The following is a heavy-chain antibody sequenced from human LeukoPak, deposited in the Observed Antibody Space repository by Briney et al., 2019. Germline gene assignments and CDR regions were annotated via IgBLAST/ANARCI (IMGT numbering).Heavy chain of an antibody. J-gene: IGHJ6*02. CDR2: ISSSSGDK. CDR1: GFTFSSYN. Sequence: GGSLRLSCAASGFTFSSYNMNWVRQAPGKGLEWVSYISSSSGDKYYADSVKGRFTISRDNAKNSLYLQMNSLRAEDTAVYYCARDGCSGGSCYWSYYYYGMDVWGQGTTVTVSS. V-gene: IGHV3-21*05. CDR3: ARDGCSGGSCYWSYYYYGMDV. D-gene: IGHD2-15*01.